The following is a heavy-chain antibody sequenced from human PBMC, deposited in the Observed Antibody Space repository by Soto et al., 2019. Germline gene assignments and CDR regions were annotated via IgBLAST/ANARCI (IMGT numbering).Heavy chain of an antibody. CDR2: ISGSGDST. V-gene: IGHV3-23*01. J-gene: IGHJ4*02. CDR3: AKMTEAL. Sequence: PGGSLRLSCAASGVTLSTYAMNWVRQAPGKGLEWVSAISGSGDSTYYAESVRGRFTISRDSSKNTLYLQMDSLRVEDTAVYYCAKMTEALGGQGTLVTVSS. D-gene: IGHD3-16*02. CDR1: GVTLSTYA.